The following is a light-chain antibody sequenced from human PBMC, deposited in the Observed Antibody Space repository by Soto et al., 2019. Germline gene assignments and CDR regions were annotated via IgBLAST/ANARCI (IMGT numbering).Light chain of an antibody. CDR2: GAS. V-gene: IGKV3-15*01. Sequence: EIVMTQSPATLSVSPGERATLSCRASQSVSSNLAWYQQKPGQAPRLLIYGASTRATGIPARFSGSGSGTEFTLTISSLQSEDFAVYYCQQYGSSPQTFGQGTKVDNK. CDR1: QSVSSN. J-gene: IGKJ1*01. CDR3: QQYGSSPQT.